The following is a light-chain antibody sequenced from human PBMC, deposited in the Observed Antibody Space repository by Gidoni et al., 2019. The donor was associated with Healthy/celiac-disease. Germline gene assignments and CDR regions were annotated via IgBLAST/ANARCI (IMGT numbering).Light chain of an antibody. J-gene: IGKJ1*01. CDR3: QQYYSYPWT. CDR2: AAS. CDR1: QGINIY. V-gene: IGKV1-8*01. Sequence: AILITMSPSSLSASTVDRVTITCRASQGINIYLAWYQKPGKAPKLLIYAASTLQSGVPSRFSGSGSGTDFTLTISCLQSEDFATYYCQQYYSYPWTFGQGTKLEIK.